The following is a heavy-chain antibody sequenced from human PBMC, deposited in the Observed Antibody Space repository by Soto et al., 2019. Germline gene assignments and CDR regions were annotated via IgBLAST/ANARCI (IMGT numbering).Heavy chain of an antibody. Sequence: EVQLVESGGGLVQPGGSLRLSCAASGFTFSTYWMHWIRQVPGKGLEWVSRINSDASHTYYADSVKGRLTISRDNAKITLHLDMNSLRAAYTAVYYCLRDGHCITTSCYRNWFDPRCKGTLVTVSS. D-gene: IGHD2-2*01. CDR2: INSDASHT. J-gene: IGHJ5*02. CDR1: GFTFSTYW. CDR3: LRDGHCITTSCYRNWFDP. V-gene: IGHV3-74*01.